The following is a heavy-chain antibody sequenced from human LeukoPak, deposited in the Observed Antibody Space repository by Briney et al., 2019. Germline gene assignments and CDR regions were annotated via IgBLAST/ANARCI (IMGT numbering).Heavy chain of an antibody. Sequence: GRSLRLSCAASGFTFSSYSMNWVRQAPGKGLEWVSYISSSSSTIYYADSVKGRFTISRDNAKNSLYLQMNSLRAEDTAVYYCARDYESRDFWSGYYRTLDYWGQGTLVTVSS. V-gene: IGHV3-48*01. D-gene: IGHD3-3*01. CDR2: ISSSSSTI. J-gene: IGHJ4*02. CDR3: ARDYESRDFWSGYYRTLDY. CDR1: GFTFSSYS.